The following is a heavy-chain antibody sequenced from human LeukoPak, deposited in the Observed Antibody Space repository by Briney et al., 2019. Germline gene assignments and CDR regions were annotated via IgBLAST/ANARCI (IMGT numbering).Heavy chain of an antibody. V-gene: IGHV1-69*13. D-gene: IGHD3-10*01. CDR2: IIPIFGTA. CDR3: AREYGITMVRGVHDAFDI. J-gene: IGHJ3*02. CDR1: GGTFISYA. Sequence: ASVKVSCKASGGTFISYAISWVRQAPGQGLEWMGGIIPIFGTANYAQKFQGRVTITADESTSTAYMELGSLRSEDTAVYYCAREYGITMVRGVHDAFDIWGQGTMVTVSS.